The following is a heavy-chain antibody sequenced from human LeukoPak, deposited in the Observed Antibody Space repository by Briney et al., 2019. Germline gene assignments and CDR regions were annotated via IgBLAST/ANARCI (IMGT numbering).Heavy chain of an antibody. J-gene: IGHJ4*02. V-gene: IGHV3-48*03. CDR2: ISSSGSTI. CDR1: GFTFSSYE. D-gene: IGHD5-18*01. Sequence: GGSLRLSCAASGFTFSSYEMNWVRQAPGKGLEWVSYISSSGSTIYYADSVKGRFTISRDNAKNSLYLQMNSLRAEDTAVYYCARGAAGSYGHSYWGQGTLVTVSS. CDR3: ARGAAGSYGHSY.